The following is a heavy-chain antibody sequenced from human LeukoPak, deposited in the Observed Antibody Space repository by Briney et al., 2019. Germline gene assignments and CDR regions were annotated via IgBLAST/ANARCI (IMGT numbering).Heavy chain of an antibody. J-gene: IGHJ4*02. Sequence: GGPLRLSCAASGFTFDDYAMHWVRQAPGKGLEWVSGISWNSGSIGYAGSVKGRFTISRENAKNSLYLQMNSLRAEDTALYYCAKVIYGDYEENFDYWGQGTLVTVSS. V-gene: IGHV3-9*01. CDR3: AKVIYGDYEENFDY. CDR2: ISWNSGSI. CDR1: GFTFDDYA. D-gene: IGHD4-17*01.